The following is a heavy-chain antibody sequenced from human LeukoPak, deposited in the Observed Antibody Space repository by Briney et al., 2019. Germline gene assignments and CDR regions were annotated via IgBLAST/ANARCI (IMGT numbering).Heavy chain of an antibody. D-gene: IGHD3-10*01. CDR1: GDSIGSSAYY. CDR2: ISSSGTT. Sequence: SETLSLTCSVSGDSIGSSAYYWGWIRQVPGKGLEWMGSISSSGTTYDNASLRARVTISVDTTKNEFSLKLTSVSAADTGIYYCVMTMNRGADNWFDPWGQGILVTVSS. V-gene: IGHV4-39*01. J-gene: IGHJ5*02. CDR3: VMTMNRGADNWFDP.